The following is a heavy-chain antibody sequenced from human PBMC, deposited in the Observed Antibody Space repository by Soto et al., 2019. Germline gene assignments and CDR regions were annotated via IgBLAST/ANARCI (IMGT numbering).Heavy chain of an antibody. CDR2: FYHSGNS. D-gene: IGHD5-18*01. V-gene: IGHV4-59*01. CDR3: ARFSSVDPYGYVNGGVEV. CDR1: GGSMRRYY. Sequence: PSENLPHTWSVSGGSMRRYYWGWFRQSPEKGLEWIGYFYHSGNSNYNPSLKSRVTISVDTSKNQLSLSLRSVTAADTAVYFCARFSSVDPYGYVNGGVEVWGKGTTVT. J-gene: IGHJ6*04.